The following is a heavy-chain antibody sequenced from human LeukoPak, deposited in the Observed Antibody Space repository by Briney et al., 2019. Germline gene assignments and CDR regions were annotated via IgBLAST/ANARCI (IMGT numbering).Heavy chain of an antibody. CDR2: MYPGDSDT. D-gene: IGHD4-17*01. V-gene: IGHV5-51*01. J-gene: IGHJ4*02. Sequence: GESLKISCKGSGYTFTNYWIGWVRQMPGKGLEWMGIMYPGDSDTRYSPSFQGQVTISADKYISTAYLQWSSLKASDTAMYYCARGDYGDFRVFYTLFDYWGQGTLVTVSS. CDR3: ARGDYGDFRVFYTLFDY. CDR1: GYTFTNYW.